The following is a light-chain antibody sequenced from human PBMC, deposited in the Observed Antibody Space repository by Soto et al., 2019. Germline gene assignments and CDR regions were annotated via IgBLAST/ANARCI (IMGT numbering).Light chain of an antibody. CDR3: SSYTSGSTYV. CDR2: EVS. Sequence: QSALTQPASVSGSPGQSITISCTGTSSDVGGYNYVSWYQQHPGKAPKLMIYEVSNRPSGVSNRFSGSKSGNTASLTISGLQAEDDADYYCSSYTSGSTYVFGTGTKLTVL. J-gene: IGLJ1*01. V-gene: IGLV2-14*01. CDR1: SSDVGGYNY.